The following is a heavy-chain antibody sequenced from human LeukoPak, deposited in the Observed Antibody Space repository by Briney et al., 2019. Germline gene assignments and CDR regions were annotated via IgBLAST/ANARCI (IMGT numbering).Heavy chain of an antibody. CDR3: AKAPSIAAAGTALNY. CDR2: ISGSGGST. Sequence: GGSLRLSCAASGFTFSTYSMNWVRQAPGKGLEWVSAISGSGGSTYYADSVKGRFTISRDNSKNTLYLQMNSLRAEDTAVYYCAKAPSIAAAGTALNYWGQGTLVTVSS. J-gene: IGHJ4*02. D-gene: IGHD6-13*01. CDR1: GFTFSTYS. V-gene: IGHV3-23*01.